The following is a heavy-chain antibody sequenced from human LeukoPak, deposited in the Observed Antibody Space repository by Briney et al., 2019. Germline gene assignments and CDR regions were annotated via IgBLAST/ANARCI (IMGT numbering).Heavy chain of an antibody. CDR3: ARGNNYYFYYMDV. J-gene: IGHJ6*03. CDR1: GGSISSYY. CDR2: VFYKGST. Sequence: SETLSLTCSVSGGSISSYYWSWIRQSPGKGLEWIGYVFYKGSTNYNPSLKSRVSISVDTAKNQSSLRLSSVTAADTAVYYCARGNNYYFYYMDVWGKGATVTVSS. V-gene: IGHV4-59*01.